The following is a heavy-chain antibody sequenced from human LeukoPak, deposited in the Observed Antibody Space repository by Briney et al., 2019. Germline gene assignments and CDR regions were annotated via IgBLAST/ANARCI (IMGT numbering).Heavy chain of an antibody. Sequence: PSETLSLTCAVYGGSFSGYYWSWIRQPPGKGLEWIGEINHSGSTNYNPSLKSRVTISVDTSKNQFSLKLSSVTAADTAVYYCARGGPMFDSGSYSKSLGYWGQGFLVTVSS. V-gene: IGHV4-34*01. CDR1: GGSFSGYY. D-gene: IGHD3-10*01. CDR3: ARGGPMFDSGSYSKSLGY. J-gene: IGHJ4*02. CDR2: INHSGST.